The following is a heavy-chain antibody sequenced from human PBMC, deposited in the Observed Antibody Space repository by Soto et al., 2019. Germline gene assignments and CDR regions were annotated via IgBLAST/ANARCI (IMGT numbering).Heavy chain of an antibody. V-gene: IGHV4-59*01. CDR1: RGSISSYY. D-gene: IGHD3-16*01. J-gene: IGHJ5*01. CDR2: IYYSGST. Sequence: SSETLSRTGTVCRGSISSYYWSWIRQPPGKGLEWFGYIYYSGSTNYNPSLKSRVTISVDTSKNQFSLKLSSVTAADTAVYYCARAGDMAACNLLVSCARGTLVPVSS. CDR3: ARAGDMAACNLLVS.